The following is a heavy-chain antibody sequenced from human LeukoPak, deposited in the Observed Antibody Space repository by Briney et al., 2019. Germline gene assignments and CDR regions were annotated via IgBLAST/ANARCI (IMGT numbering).Heavy chain of an antibody. J-gene: IGHJ6*03. D-gene: IGHD6-19*01. CDR3: ARDRRYSSGYYYYYMDV. CDR2: IIPIFGTA. CDR1: GYTFTSYY. Sequence: ASVKVSCKASGYTFTSYYMHWVRQAPGQGLEWMGGIIPIFGTANYAQKFQGRVTITADESTSTAYMELSSLRSEDTAVYYCARDRRYSSGYYYYYMDVWGKGTTVTVSS. V-gene: IGHV1-69*13.